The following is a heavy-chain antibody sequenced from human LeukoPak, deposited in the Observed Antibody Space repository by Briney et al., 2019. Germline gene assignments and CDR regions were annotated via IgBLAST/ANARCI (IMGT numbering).Heavy chain of an antibody. Sequence: SETLSLTCTVSGGSISSGDYYWSWIRQPPGKGLGWIGYIYYSGSTYYNPSLKSRVTISVDTSKNQFSLKLSSVTVADTAVYYCARDLPSIVGAPEWGQGTLVTVSS. CDR1: GGSISSGDYY. D-gene: IGHD1-26*01. CDR3: ARDLPSIVGAPE. V-gene: IGHV4-30-4*08. CDR2: IYYSGST. J-gene: IGHJ4*02.